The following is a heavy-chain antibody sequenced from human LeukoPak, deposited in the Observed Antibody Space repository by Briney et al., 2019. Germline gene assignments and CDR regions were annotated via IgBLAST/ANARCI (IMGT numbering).Heavy chain of an antibody. Sequence: ASVKVSCKASGYTFTSYGISWVRQAPGQGLEWMGWIIAYNGNTNYAQKLQGRVTMTTDTSTSTAYMELRSLRSDDTAVYYCARDLEDYGEHEVYFDYWGPGTLVTVSS. V-gene: IGHV1-18*01. D-gene: IGHD4-17*01. CDR3: ARDLEDYGEHEVYFDY. J-gene: IGHJ4*02. CDR2: IIAYNGNT. CDR1: GYTFTSYG.